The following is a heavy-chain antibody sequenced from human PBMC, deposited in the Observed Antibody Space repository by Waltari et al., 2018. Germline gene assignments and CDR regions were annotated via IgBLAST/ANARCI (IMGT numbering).Heavy chain of an antibody. CDR2: KNPEGREK. Sequence: EVQLVESGGGLVQPGGSLRLSCAASGFTFSTYWMTWVRQTPGKELEWWAKKNPEGREKYYVDSVKGRLTISRDNAKNSLYLQMNSLRAEDTSVYYCARDLNWETYWGRGALVTVSS. J-gene: IGHJ4*02. V-gene: IGHV3-7*01. D-gene: IGHD7-27*01. CDR1: GFTFSTYW. CDR3: ARDLNWETY.